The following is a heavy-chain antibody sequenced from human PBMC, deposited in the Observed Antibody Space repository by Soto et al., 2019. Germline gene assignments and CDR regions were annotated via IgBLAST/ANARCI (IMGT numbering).Heavy chain of an antibody. V-gene: IGHV4-59*01. CDR2: IYYAGSI. CDR1: GGSMISYY. D-gene: IGHD3-10*01. J-gene: IGHJ5*02. CDR3: AHYTPYGSGIPSWFDP. Sequence: PSETLSLTCTVSGGSMISYYWSWIRQPPGRGLEWIGFIYYAGSIKYSPSLKTRLTITKDTSKNQVVLTMTNMDPVDTATYYCAHYTPYGSGIPSWFDPWGQGTLVTVSS.